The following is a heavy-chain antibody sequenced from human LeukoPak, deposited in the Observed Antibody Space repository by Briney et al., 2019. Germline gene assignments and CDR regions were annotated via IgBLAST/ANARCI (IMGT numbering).Heavy chain of an antibody. J-gene: IGHJ4*02. CDR2: IIGSGGST. CDR1: GFTFSSYA. D-gene: IGHD3-22*01. V-gene: IGHV3-23*01. CDR3: ARGGITMTEFDY. Sequence: GGSLRLSCAASGFTFSSYAMSWVRQVPGKGLEWVSSIIGSGGSTYCADSVKGRFTISRDNSENTLYLQMNSLRAEDTAVYYCARGGITMTEFDYWGQGTLVTVSS.